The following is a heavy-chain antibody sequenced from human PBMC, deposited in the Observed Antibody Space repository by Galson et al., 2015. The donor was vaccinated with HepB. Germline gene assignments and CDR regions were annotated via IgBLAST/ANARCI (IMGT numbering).Heavy chain of an antibody. V-gene: IGHV2-5*02. CDR2: IFWDDNK. J-gene: IGHJ4*02. CDR1: GFSLRSNGVG. D-gene: IGHD1-14*01. CDR3: AHRGAGGTYMAY. Sequence: PALVKPTQTLTLTCTFSGFSLRSNGVGVGWFRQPPGKALEWLALIFWDDNKRFSPSLQSRLSITKDTSKNQVVLTMTNMDPVDTATYYCAHRGAGGTYMAYWGQGTLVTVSS.